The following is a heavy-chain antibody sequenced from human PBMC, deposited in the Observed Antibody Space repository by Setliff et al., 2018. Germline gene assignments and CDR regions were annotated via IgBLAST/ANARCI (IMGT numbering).Heavy chain of an antibody. J-gene: IGHJ4*02. D-gene: IGHD5-18*01. CDR3: ARGYSAGYRIDY. V-gene: IGHV3-74*01. CDR2: LNGDGSIS. Sequence: GGSLRLSCAASGFSFSSYWMHWVRRAPGKGLIWVSRLNGDGSISTYADSVKGRFTVSRDNAKNTLYLQMNSLRAEDSAVYYCARGYSAGYRIDYWGQGTLVTVPS. CDR1: GFSFSSYW.